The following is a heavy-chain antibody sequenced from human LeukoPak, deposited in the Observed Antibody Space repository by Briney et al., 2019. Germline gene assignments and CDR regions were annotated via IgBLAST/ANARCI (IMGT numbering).Heavy chain of an antibody. CDR3: AKAPGYCSSTNPCYYYYGMDV. Sequence: GGSLRLPCAASGFTLSSYGMHWVPQAPGKGLVGVAVISYGGSNKYYADSVKGLFPIPRDNSKNTLYLQMNSLRAEDTAVYYCAKAPGYCSSTNPCYYYYGMDVWGQGTTVTVSS. D-gene: IGHD2-2*01. V-gene: IGHV3-30*18. CDR1: GFTLSSYG. CDR2: ISYGGSNK. J-gene: IGHJ6*02.